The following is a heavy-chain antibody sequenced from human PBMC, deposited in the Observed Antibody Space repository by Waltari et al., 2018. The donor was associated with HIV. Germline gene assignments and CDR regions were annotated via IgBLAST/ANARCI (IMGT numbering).Heavy chain of an antibody. D-gene: IGHD3-22*01. CDR1: GGSITSSNSY. CDR2: IYYSGII. CDR3: ARHSLTYYYDSSGYSVAFDY. J-gene: IGHJ4*02. V-gene: IGHV4-39*01. Sequence: QLQLQESGPGRVKPSETLSLTCTVSGGSITSSNSYWAWIRPPPGKGLEWIGGIYYSGIIYYNPSLKSQVTISVDTSKNQFSLKLSSVTAADTAVYYCARHSLTYYYDSSGYSVAFDYWGQGTLVTVSS.